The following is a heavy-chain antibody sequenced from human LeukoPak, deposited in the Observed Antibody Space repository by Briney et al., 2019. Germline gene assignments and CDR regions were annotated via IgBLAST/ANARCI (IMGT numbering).Heavy chain of an antibody. J-gene: IGHJ4*02. V-gene: IGHV4-39*07. CDR3: AREPHATPLFDY. Sequence: PSETLSLTCTVSGGSISSSSYYWGWIRQPPGKGLEWIGRIYTSGSTNYNPSLKSRVTISVDTSKNQFSLKLSSVTAADTAVYYCAREPHATPLFDYWGQGTLVTVSS. D-gene: IGHD2-15*01. CDR1: GGSISSSSYY. CDR2: IYTSGST.